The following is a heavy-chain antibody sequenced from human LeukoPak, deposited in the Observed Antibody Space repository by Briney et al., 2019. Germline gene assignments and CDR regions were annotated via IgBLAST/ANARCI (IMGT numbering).Heavy chain of an antibody. V-gene: IGHV3-23*01. J-gene: IGHJ4*02. CDR2: ISGSGGGT. Sequence: GGSLRLSCTTSGFTFSSFAMGWVRQAPGKGLEWVSGISGSGGGTYYADSVKGRFTISRDNTKNTLYLQMDNLRDEATAVYYCAKDGENFDFWSGYQGDYFDYWGQGTLVTVSS. CDR1: GFTFSSFA. D-gene: IGHD3-3*01. CDR3: AKDGENFDFWSGYQGDYFDY.